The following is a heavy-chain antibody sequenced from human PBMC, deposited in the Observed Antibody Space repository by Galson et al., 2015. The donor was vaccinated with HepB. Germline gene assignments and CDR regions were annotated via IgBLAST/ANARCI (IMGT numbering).Heavy chain of an antibody. CDR1: GGSISSSTW. Sequence: TLSLTCAVSGGSISSSTWWSWVRQPPGKGLEWIGEIYHSGSTNYNPSLKSRVTISVDKSKNQFSLKLSSVTAADTAVYYCARVGYYDSSGYSHDFDYWGQGTLVTVSS. J-gene: IGHJ4*02. V-gene: IGHV4-4*02. CDR3: ARVGYYDSSGYSHDFDY. CDR2: IYHSGST. D-gene: IGHD3-22*01.